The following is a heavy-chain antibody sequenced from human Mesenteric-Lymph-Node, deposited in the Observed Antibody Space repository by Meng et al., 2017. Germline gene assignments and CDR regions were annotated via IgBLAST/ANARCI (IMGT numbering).Heavy chain of an antibody. CDR1: GYTFTGYY. V-gene: IGHV1-2*06. J-gene: IGHJ5*02. CDR3: ARGSAVRGAPNWFDP. D-gene: IGHD3-10*01. Sequence: ASVKVSCKASGYTFTGYYMHWVRQAPGQGLEWMGRINPNSGGTNYAQKFQGRVTMTRDTSISTAYMELSRLRSDDTAVCYCARGSAVRGAPNWFDPWGQGTLVTVSS. CDR2: INPNSGGT.